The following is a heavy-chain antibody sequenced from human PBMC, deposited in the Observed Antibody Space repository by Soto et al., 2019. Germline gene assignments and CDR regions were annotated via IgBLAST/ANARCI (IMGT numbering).Heavy chain of an antibody. D-gene: IGHD2-2*01. CDR2: ISKSDYT. CDR1: GFAFNNYG. J-gene: IGHJ4*02. V-gene: IGHV3-21*01. CDR3: AREDSIIIPAVSDF. Sequence: GGSLRLSCTVSGFAFNNYGINWVRQAPGKGLEWVSSISKSDYTYYSDSVKGRFAISRDNAKSSVSLQMNTLRVEDTAVYYCAREDSIIIPAVSDFSGQGTRVTVSS.